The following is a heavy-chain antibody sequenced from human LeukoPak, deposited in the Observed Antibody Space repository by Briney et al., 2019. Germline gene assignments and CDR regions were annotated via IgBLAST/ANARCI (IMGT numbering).Heavy chain of an antibody. CDR3: ARDSGSPYYYYYYGMDV. CDR1: GYTFTGYY. CDR2: INPNSGGT. D-gene: IGHD3-10*01. V-gene: IGHV1-2*02. Sequence: ASVKVSCKASGYTFTGYYMHWVRQAPGQGLEWMGWINPNSGGTNYAQKFQGRVTMTRDTSISTAYMELSRLRSDDTAVYYCARDSGSPYYYYYYGMDVWGQGTTVTVSS. J-gene: IGHJ6*02.